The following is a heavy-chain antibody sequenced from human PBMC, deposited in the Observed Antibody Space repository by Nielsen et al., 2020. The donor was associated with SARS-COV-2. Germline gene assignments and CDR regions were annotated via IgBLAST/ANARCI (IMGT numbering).Heavy chain of an antibody. J-gene: IGHJ4*02. Sequence: GESLKISCAASGFTFNIYAMAWVRRAPGRGLEWVSGTSASGASTYYADSVKGRFSISRDNSKNTLYLQMNSLRAEDTAVYYCAKDTGKYDYWGGYFDYWGQGTLVTVSS. D-gene: IGHD7-27*01. CDR3: AKDTGKYDYWGGYFDY. CDR2: TSASGAST. CDR1: GFTFNIYA. V-gene: IGHV3-23*01.